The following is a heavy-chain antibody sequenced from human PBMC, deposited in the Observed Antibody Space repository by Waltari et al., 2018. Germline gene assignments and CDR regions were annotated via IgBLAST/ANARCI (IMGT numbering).Heavy chain of an antibody. CDR2: INPNNDGT. CDR3: ARDGPLTGDLFDY. V-gene: IGHV1-2*02. J-gene: IGHJ4*02. D-gene: IGHD7-27*01. CDR1: GYTFIGYY. Sequence: QVQLVQSGAEVKKPGASVKVSCKASGYTFIGYYIHWVRQAPGQGPEWMGWINPNNDGTKYAQKFQGRVTMTRDTSISTAYMELSRLTSDDTAVYYCARDGPLTGDLFDYWGQGTLVTVSS.